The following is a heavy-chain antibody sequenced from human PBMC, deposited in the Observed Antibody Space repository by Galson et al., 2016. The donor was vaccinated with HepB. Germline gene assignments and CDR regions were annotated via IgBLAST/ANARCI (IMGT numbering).Heavy chain of an antibody. D-gene: IGHD3-22*01. V-gene: IGHV3-21*01. CDR2: ISSSSSFI. J-gene: IGHJ4*02. CDR3: ARVWSASSAAHRF. Sequence: SLRLSCAVSGSTFSTYTMSWVRQAPGKGLEWVSSISSSSSFIYYADSLKGRFTISRDNSKNTLYLQMSSLRAEDTAIYYCARVWSASSAAHRFWGQGTLVTVSS. CDR1: GSTFSTYT.